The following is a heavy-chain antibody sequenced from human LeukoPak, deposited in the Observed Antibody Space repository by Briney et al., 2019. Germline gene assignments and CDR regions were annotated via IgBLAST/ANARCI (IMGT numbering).Heavy chain of an antibody. CDR2: INPNSGGT. Sequence: ASVKVSCKASGYTFTSYDINWVRQAPGQGLEWMGRINPNSGGTNYAQKFQGRVTMTRDTSISTAYMELSRLRSDDTAVYYCARRVTGSGSYYEQFDYWGQGTLVTVSS. J-gene: IGHJ4*02. D-gene: IGHD3-10*01. CDR3: ARRVTGSGSYYEQFDY. CDR1: GYTFTSYD. V-gene: IGHV1-2*06.